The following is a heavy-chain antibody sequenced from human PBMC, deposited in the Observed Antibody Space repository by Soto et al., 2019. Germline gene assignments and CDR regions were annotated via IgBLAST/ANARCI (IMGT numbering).Heavy chain of an antibody. CDR1: GGSISSYY. CDR3: ARGRYSGSYFEDP. J-gene: IGHJ5*02. D-gene: IGHD1-26*01. CDR2: IYYSGST. Sequence: QVQLQESGPGLVKPSETLSLTCTVSGGSISSYYWSWIRQPPGKGLEWIGYIYYSGSTNYNPSLKRRFPIPVDPSRNQFSLKLSSVTAADTAVYYCARGRYSGSYFEDPWGQGTLVTVSS. V-gene: IGHV4-59*01.